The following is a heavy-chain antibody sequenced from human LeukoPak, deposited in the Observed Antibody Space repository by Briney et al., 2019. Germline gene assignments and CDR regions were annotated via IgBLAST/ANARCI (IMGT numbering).Heavy chain of an antibody. Sequence: PGESLKISCKGSGYSFTSYWIGWVRQMPGKGLEWMGIIYPGDSDTRYSPSFQGQVTMSADKSISTAYLQWSSLKASDTAMYYCARLSSENVGSGWYNWFDPWGQGTLVTVSS. CDR1: GYSFTSYW. V-gene: IGHV5-51*01. CDR3: ARLSSENVGSGWYNWFDP. J-gene: IGHJ5*02. CDR2: IYPGDSDT. D-gene: IGHD6-19*01.